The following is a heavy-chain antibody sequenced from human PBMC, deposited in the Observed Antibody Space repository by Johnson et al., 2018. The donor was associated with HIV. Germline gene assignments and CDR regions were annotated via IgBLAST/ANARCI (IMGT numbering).Heavy chain of an antibody. CDR2: ISFSDSTI. J-gene: IGHJ3*02. D-gene: IGHD2-15*01. V-gene: IGHV3-11*04. Sequence: QVQLVESGGGVVRPGGSLRLSCAASGFIFSDYYMSWIHQAPGKGLEWVSYISFSDSTIYSADSVQGRFTISRDNAKNSLYLQMNSLRAEDTAVYYCAGGRIGAFDIWGQGTMVTVSS. CDR3: AGGRIGAFDI. CDR1: GFIFSDYY.